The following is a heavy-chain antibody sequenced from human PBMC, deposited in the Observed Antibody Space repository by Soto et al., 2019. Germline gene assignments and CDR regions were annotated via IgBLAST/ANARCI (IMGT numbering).Heavy chain of an antibody. CDR2: ISYDGGNK. V-gene: IGHV3-30*18. CDR1: GFTFSSYG. CDR3: AKEAEGTVAQDY. Sequence: QVQLVESGGGVVQPGRSLRLSCAASGFTFSSYGMHWVRQAPGKGLEWVAVISYDGGNKYYADSVKGRFTISRDNSKNTLYLQMNSLRAEDTAVYYRAKEAEGTVAQDYWGQGTLVTVSS. J-gene: IGHJ4*02. D-gene: IGHD6-19*01.